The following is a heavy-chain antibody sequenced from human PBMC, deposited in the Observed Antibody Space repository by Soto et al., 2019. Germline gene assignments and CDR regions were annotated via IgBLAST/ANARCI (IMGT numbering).Heavy chain of an antibody. V-gene: IGHV3-9*01. Sequence: EVQLVESGGGLVQPGRSLRLSCAASGFTFDDYAMHWVRQAPGKGLEWVSGISWNSGSIGYADSVKGRFTISRDNAKNSRYLQMNSLRAEDTALYYCAKDNVDGDFDYWGQGTLVTVSS. CDR2: ISWNSGSI. CDR3: AKDNVDGDFDY. J-gene: IGHJ4*02. CDR1: GFTFDDYA. D-gene: IGHD3-10*02.